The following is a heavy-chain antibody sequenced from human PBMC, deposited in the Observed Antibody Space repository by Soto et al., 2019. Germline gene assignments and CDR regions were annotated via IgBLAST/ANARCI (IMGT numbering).Heavy chain of an antibody. CDR1: GFTFTSSA. CDR3: AAADWGYCSGGSCYSFDVFDI. D-gene: IGHD2-15*01. V-gene: IGHV1-58*01. Sequence: SVKVSCKASGFTFTSSAVQWVRQARGQRLEWIGWIVVGSVNTKYAQKFQERVTITRDMSTSTAYMELSSLRSEDTAVYYCAAADWGYCSGGSCYSFDVFDIRG. CDR2: IVVGSVNT. J-gene: IGHJ3*02.